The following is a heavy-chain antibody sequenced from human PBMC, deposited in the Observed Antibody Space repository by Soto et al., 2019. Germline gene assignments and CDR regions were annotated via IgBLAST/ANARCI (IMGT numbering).Heavy chain of an antibody. CDR2: IHHREST. J-gene: IGHJ4*02. CDR1: GGSVRSNNW. Sequence: PSETLSLTCAVSGGSVRSNNWWFWVRQPPGKGLEWIGEIHHRESTNLNPSLKSRVTISVDRSKNEFSLKVKSVTAADTAVYYCAREPAPAKPEGVDFWGQGTLVTVSS. D-gene: IGHD3-16*01. V-gene: IGHV4-4*02. CDR3: AREPAPAKPEGVDF.